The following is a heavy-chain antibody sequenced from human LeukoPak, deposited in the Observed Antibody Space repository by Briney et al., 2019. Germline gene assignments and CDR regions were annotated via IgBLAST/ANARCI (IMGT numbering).Heavy chain of an antibody. J-gene: IGHJ3*02. CDR1: GGSISSYY. D-gene: IGHD1-26*01. V-gene: IGHV4-59*01. Sequence: SETLSLTRTVSGGSISSYYWSWIRQPPGKGLEWIAYIYYTERPNYNPSLKNRVTISVDTSKNQFSLKVTSVTAADTAVYYCARRGGSPLGAFDIWGQGTMVTVSS. CDR3: ARRGGSPLGAFDI. CDR2: IYYTERP.